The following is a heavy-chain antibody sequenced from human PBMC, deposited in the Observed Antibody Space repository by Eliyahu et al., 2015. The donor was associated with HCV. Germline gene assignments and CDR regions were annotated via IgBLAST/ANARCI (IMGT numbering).Heavy chain of an antibody. J-gene: IGHJ4*02. CDR3: ARSQMGGGVSFDY. V-gene: IGHV1-8*01. CDR1: GYTFTNYD. D-gene: IGHD3-16*01. Sequence: QVQLVQSGAEVKKPGASVKVSCKTSGYTFTNYDVNWVRQATGQGLEWMGWMNPNSGDTGYAQKFQGRVTMTRDTSTGTAYMELTSLTSEGTAVYYCARSQMGGGVSFDYWGQGTLVSVSS. CDR2: MNPNSGDT.